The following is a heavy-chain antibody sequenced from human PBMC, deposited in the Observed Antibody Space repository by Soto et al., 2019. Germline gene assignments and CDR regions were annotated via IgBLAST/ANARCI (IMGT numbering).Heavy chain of an antibody. CDR1: DGSVSSGSHS. D-gene: IGHD6-13*01. J-gene: IGHJ4*02. V-gene: IGHV4-61*01. CDR3: SQAGAGQLSIDF. Sequence: SETLSLTCTVSDGSVSSGSHSWGWIRQPPGKGLEWIGYIYNSGSTNYNPSLKSRVTISVDTSNNQFSLKLSSVTAADTAVYYFSQAGAGQLSIDFWGPGTLVTVFS. CDR2: IYNSGST.